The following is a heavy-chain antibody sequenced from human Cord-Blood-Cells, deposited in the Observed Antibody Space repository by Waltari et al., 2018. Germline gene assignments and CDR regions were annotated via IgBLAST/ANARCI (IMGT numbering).Heavy chain of an antibody. CDR2: IYHSGST. CDR1: GGSISSSNW. CDR3: ASLGSMSSSSGGYYFDY. D-gene: IGHD6-6*01. V-gene: IGHV4-4*02. Sequence: QVQLQESGPGLVKPSGTLSLTCAVSGGSISSSNWWSWVRQPPGKGLEWIGEIYHSGSTNYNPSLKSRVTISVDKSKNQFSLKLSSVTAADTAVYYCASLGSMSSSSGGYYFDYWGQGTLVTVSS. J-gene: IGHJ4*02.